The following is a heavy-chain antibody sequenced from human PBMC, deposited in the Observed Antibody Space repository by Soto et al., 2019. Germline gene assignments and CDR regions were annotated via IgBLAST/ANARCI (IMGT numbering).Heavy chain of an antibody. CDR3: AAGIPKGGEDTGGY. J-gene: IGHJ4*02. CDR1: GFTFTSSA. Sequence: QMQLVQSGPEVKKPGTSVKVSCKASGFTFTSSAVQWVRQARGQRLEWIGWIVVGSGNTNYAQKFQERVTITRDMSTSTAYMELSSLRSEDTAVYYCAAGIPKGGEDTGGYWGQGTLVTVSS. V-gene: IGHV1-58*01. CDR2: IVVGSGNT. D-gene: IGHD5-18*01.